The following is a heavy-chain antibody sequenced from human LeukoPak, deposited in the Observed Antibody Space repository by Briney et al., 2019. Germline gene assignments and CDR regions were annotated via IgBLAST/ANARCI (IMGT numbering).Heavy chain of an antibody. V-gene: IGHV1-8*02. CDR3: ARGARATVTTAAFDP. Sequence: GASVKVSCKASGYTFTSNNINWVRQAPGQGLEWMGWMNPMSGNTDYAQKFQGRLTMTRDTSTNTAYMELSGLRSDDTAVYYCARGARATVTTAAFDPWGQGTLVTVSS. CDR1: GYTFTSNN. CDR2: MNPMSGNT. J-gene: IGHJ5*02. D-gene: IGHD4-17*01.